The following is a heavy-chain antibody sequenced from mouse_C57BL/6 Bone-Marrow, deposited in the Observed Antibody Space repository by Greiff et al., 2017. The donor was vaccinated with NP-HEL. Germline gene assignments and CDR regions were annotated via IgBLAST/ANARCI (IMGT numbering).Heavy chain of an antibody. CDR2: INPYNGGT. D-gene: IGHD1-1*01. Sequence: EVKLVESGPVLVKPGASVKMSCKASGYTFTDYYMNWVKQSHGKSLEWIGVINPYNGGTSYNQKFKGKATLTVDKSSSTAYMELNSLTSEDSAVYYCARWITTVGFAYWGQGTLVTVSA. CDR3: ARWITTVGFAY. CDR1: GYTFTDYY. J-gene: IGHJ3*01. V-gene: IGHV1-19*01.